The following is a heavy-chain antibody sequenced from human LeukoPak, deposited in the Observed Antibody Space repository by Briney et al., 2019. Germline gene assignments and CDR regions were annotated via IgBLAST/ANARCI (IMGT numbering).Heavy chain of an antibody. J-gene: IGHJ6*03. V-gene: IGHV3-15*01. CDR2: IKSKTDGGTT. CDR1: GFTFSNAW. CDR3: TTDQGFGSYYYMDV. D-gene: IGHD3-10*01. Sequence: GGSLRLSCAASGFTFSNAWMSWVRQAPGKGLEWVGRIKSKTDGGTTDYAAPVKGRFTISRDDSKNTLYLQMNSLKTEDTAVYYCTTDQGFGSYYYMDVWGKGTTVTVSS.